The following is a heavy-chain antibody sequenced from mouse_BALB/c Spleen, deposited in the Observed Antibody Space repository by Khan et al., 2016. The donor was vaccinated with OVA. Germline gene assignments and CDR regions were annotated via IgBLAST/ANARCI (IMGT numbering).Heavy chain of an antibody. J-gene: IGHJ2*01. V-gene: IGHV1-7*01. CDR1: GYTFTTYW. CDR3: TRDRIDY. CDR2: INPTSGYT. Sequence: QVQLKQSGAELAKPGASVKMSCKASGYTFTTYWMHWVKQRPGQGLEWIGYINPTSGYTDYNEKFKDRVTLSADKSSSTAYTQLSSLTSEDSAVYYCTRDRIDYWGQGTTLTVSS.